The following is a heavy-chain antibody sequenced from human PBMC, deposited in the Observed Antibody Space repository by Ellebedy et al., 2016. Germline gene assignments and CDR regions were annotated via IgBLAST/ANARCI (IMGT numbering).Heavy chain of an antibody. CDR3: ARQTGITMIVVVITYFDY. Sequence: SETLSLXXTVSGGSISSSSYYWGWIRQPPGKGLEWIGSIYYSGSTYYNPSLKSRVTISVDTSKNQFSLKLSSVTAADTAVYYCARQTGITMIVVVITYFDYWGQGTLVTVSS. J-gene: IGHJ4*02. CDR1: GGSISSSSYY. V-gene: IGHV4-39*01. D-gene: IGHD3-22*01. CDR2: IYYSGST.